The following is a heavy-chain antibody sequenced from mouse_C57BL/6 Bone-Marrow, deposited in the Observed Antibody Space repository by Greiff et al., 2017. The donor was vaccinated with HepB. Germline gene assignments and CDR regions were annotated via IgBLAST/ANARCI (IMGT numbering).Heavy chain of an antibody. CDR2: IRSKSNNYAT. D-gene: IGHD2-10*01. J-gene: IGHJ1*03. CDR3: VRPSYSRGWYFDV. V-gene: IGHV10-1*01. Sequence: EVQLQESGGGLVQPKGSLKLSCAASGFSFNTYAMNWVRQAPGKGLEWVARIRSKSNNYATYYADSVKDRFTISRDDSESMLYLQMNNLKTEDTAMYYCVRPSYSRGWYFDVWGTGTTVTVSS. CDR1: GFSFNTYA.